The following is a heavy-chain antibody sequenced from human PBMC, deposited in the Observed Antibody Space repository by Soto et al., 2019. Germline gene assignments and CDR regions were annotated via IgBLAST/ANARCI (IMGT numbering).Heavy chain of an antibody. D-gene: IGHD3-10*01. CDR3: ARGGRAGDYYYYGMDV. Sequence: PSETLSLTCTVSGGSVSSGSYYWSWIRQPPGRGLEWIGYIYYSGSTNYNPSLKSRVTISVDTSKNQFSLKLSSVTAADTAVYYCARGGRAGDYYYYGMDVWGQGTTVTVSS. V-gene: IGHV4-61*01. CDR2: IYYSGST. CDR1: GGSVSSGSYY. J-gene: IGHJ6*02.